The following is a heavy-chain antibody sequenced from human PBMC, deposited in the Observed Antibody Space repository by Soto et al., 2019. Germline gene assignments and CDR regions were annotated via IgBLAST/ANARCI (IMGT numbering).Heavy chain of an antibody. CDR2: ISSSSSTI. V-gene: IGHV3-48*02. CDR3: ASLQWEHNGYYYYGMDV. J-gene: IGHJ6*02. D-gene: IGHD1-26*01. CDR1: GFTFSSYS. Sequence: GGSLRLSCAASGFTFSSYSMNWVRQAPGKGLEWVSYISSSSSTIYYADSVKGRFTISRDNAKNSLYLQMNSLRDEDTAVYYCASLQWEHNGYYYYGMDVWGQGTTVTVS.